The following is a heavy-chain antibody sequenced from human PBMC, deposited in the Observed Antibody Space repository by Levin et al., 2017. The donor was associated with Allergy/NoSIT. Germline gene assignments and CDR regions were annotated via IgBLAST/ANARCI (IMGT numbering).Heavy chain of an antibody. CDR3: ARSLFGGDYLDY. D-gene: IGHD3-10*01. V-gene: IGHV3-33*01. CDR1: GFTFSTCG. Sequence: GESLKISCAASGFTFSTCGMHWVRQAPGKGLEWVSVIWSDGITKYYGDSVKGRFTISRDNSQNTLFLQLNSLRAEDTAVYYCARSLFGGDYLDYWGQGTLVTVSS. CDR2: IWSDGITK. J-gene: IGHJ4*02.